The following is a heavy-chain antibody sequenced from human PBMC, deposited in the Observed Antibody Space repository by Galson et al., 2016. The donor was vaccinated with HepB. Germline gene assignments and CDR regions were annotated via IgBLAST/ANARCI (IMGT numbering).Heavy chain of an antibody. CDR2: ISDSSGYT. V-gene: IGHV3-11*06. CDR3: ARGTGDLFYFDH. J-gene: IGHJ4*02. D-gene: IGHD2-21*02. CDR1: GFTFSDYY. Sequence: SLRLSCAASGFTFSDYYMSWIRQAPGKGLEWVSYISDSSGYTNYADSVKGRFTISRDNAKNSLFLQMNSLRAEDTAVYYCARGTGDLFYFDHWGQGTLVTVSS.